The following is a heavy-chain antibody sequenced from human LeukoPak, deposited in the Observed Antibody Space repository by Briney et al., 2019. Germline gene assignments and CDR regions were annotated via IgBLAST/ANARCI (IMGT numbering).Heavy chain of an antibody. CDR3: AKGEIVVVPAAIAI. J-gene: IGHJ4*02. V-gene: IGHV3-30*02. D-gene: IGHD2-2*01. CDR2: IRYDGSNK. CDR1: GFTFSSYG. Sequence: PGGSLRLSCAASGFTFSSYGMHWVRQAPGKGLEWVAFIRYDGSNKYYADSVNGRFTISRDNSKNTLYLQMNSLRAEDTAVYYCAKGEIVVVPAAIAIWGQGTLVTVSS.